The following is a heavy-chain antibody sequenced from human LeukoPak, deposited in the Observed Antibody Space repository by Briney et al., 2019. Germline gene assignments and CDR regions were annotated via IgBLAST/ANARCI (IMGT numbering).Heavy chain of an antibody. J-gene: IGHJ1*01. CDR1: GFTFSDYY. CDR3: AKGIYDSSGYYYAEYFQH. V-gene: IGHV3-11*01. Sequence: GGSLRLSCAASGFTFSDYYMSWIRQAPGKGLEWVSYISSSGSTIYYADSVKGRFTISRDNAKNSLYLQMNSLRAEDTALYYCAKGIYDSSGYYYAEYFQHWGQGTLVTVSS. CDR2: ISSSGSTI. D-gene: IGHD3-22*01.